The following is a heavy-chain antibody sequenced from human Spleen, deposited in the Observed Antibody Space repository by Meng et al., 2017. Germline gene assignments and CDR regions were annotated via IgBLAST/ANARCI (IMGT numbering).Heavy chain of an antibody. D-gene: IGHD5-12*01. CDR1: GGSFSGYY. J-gene: IGHJ5*02. CDR3: ARIKDMVATFSRSNWFDP. Sequence: QVQLQQWGAGLLKPSETLSLTCAVYGGSFSGYYLSWIRQPPGKGLEWIGEINHRGSTNYNPSLKSRVTISVDTSKNQFSLKLSSVTAADTAVYYCARIKDMVATFSRSNWFDPWGQGTLVTVSS. CDR2: INHRGST. V-gene: IGHV4-34*01.